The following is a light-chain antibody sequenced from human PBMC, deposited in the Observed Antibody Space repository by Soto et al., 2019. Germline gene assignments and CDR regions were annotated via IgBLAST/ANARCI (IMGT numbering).Light chain of an antibody. J-gene: IGKJ3*01. Sequence: DIQMTQSPSSLSASVGDRVTITCRASQGISNDLAWYQQKPGKVPQLLIYAASTLQSGVPSRFSGSGYGTDFPLTISSLQTEDVATYYCQKYNSAPLTFGPGTKVDIK. CDR1: QGISND. CDR2: AAS. CDR3: QKYNSAPLT. V-gene: IGKV1-27*01.